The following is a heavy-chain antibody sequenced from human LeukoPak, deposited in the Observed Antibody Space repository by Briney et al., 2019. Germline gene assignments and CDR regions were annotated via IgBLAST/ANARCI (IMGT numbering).Heavy chain of an antibody. D-gene: IGHD3-10*01. J-gene: IGHJ6*03. CDR2: INWNGGST. Sequence: PGGSLRLSCAASGFTFDDYGMSWVRRAPGKGLEWVSGINWNGGSTGYADSVKGRFTISRDNAKNSLYLQMNSLRAEDTALYYCARDQNVIERYYYYYMDAWGKGTTVTVSS. CDR1: GFTFDDYG. CDR3: ARDQNVIERYYYYYMDA. V-gene: IGHV3-20*04.